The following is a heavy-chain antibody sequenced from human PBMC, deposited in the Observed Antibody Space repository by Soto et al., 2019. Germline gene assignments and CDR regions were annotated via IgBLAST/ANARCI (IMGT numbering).Heavy chain of an antibody. V-gene: IGHV3-66*01. J-gene: IGHJ3*02. CDR2: IYSGGST. CDR1: GFTVSSNY. CDR3: VRGLYGDWYAFDI. D-gene: IGHD4-17*01. Sequence: GGSLRLSCAASGFTVSSNYMSWVRQAPGKGLEWVSVIYSGGSTYYADSVKGRFTISRDNSKNTLYLQMNSLRAEDTAVYYCVRGLYGDWYAFDICGQGTMVTVS.